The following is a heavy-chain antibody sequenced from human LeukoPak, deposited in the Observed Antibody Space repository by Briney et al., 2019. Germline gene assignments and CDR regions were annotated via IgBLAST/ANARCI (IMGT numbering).Heavy chain of an antibody. Sequence: SETLSLTCAVYGGSFSDYYWTWIRQPPGKGLEWIGEINHSGSTNYNPSLKSRVTISVDTSKKQFFLRLSSVTAADTAVYYCARGGVGYYGMDVWGQGTTVTVSS. D-gene: IGHD3-10*01. J-gene: IGHJ6*02. CDR3: ARGGVGYYGMDV. V-gene: IGHV4-34*01. CDR1: GGSFSDYY. CDR2: INHSGST.